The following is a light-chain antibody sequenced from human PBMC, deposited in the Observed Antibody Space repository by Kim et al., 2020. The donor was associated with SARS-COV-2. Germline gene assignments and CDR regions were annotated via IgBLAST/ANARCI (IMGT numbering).Light chain of an antibody. CDR3: QVWDRTTV. CDR1: NIEKKN. V-gene: IGLV3-9*01. CDR2: WDS. J-gene: IGLJ2*01. Sequence: SVSLGQTATITCGGDNIEKKNVHWYQQKPGQAPVLVIYWDSNRPSGIPERFSGSNSGNAATLTISRAQAGDEADYFCQVWDRTTVFGGGTQLTVL.